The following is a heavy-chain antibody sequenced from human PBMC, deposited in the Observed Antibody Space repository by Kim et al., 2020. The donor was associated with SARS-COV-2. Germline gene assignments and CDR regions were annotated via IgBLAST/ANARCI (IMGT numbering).Heavy chain of an antibody. D-gene: IGHD2-15*01. CDR3: VRENYWAFDI. J-gene: IGHJ3*02. CDR2: ISGTGTIT. Sequence: GGSLRLSCATSGFTLSRYSMNWVRQSPGKGLEWVSHISGTGTITKHADSVRGRFTISRDNAKNSLFLQMNGLRAEDTAVYYWVRENYWAFDIWGQGTMVTVSS. V-gene: IGHV3-48*04. CDR1: GFTLSRYS.